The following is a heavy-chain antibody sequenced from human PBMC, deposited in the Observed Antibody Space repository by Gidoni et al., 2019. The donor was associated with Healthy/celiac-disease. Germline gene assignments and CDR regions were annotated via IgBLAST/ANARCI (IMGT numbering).Heavy chain of an antibody. D-gene: IGHD6-19*01. CDR3: AKDTQSSGWYVGEAETCFDY. J-gene: IGHJ4*02. CDR1: GFTFSSFG. Sequence: QVQLVESGGGVVQPGRSLRLSCAASGFTFSSFGIHWIRQAPGKGLEWVAVISYDGSNKYYADSVKGRFTISRDNSKNTLYLQMNSLRADDTAVYYCAKDTQSSGWYVGEAETCFDYWGQGTLVTVSS. CDR2: ISYDGSNK. V-gene: IGHV3-30*18.